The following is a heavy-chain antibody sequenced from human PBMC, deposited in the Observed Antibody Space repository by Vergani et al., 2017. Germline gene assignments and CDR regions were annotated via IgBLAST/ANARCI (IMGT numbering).Heavy chain of an antibody. V-gene: IGHV4-39*01. Sequence: QMQLQESGPGLVKASETLSLTCTVSGDPIISRSYYWGWIRQPPGKGLEWIGSIYNSGNGDSSSSLKSRVTISADTSKNPFSLRLTSVTAADTAVYYCASGKYYSDSTSHFRGRYFDVWGRGTLVTVPS. CDR3: ASGKYYSDSTSHFRGRYFDV. CDR2: IYNSGNG. CDR1: GDPIISRSYY. J-gene: IGHJ2*01. D-gene: IGHD3-16*01.